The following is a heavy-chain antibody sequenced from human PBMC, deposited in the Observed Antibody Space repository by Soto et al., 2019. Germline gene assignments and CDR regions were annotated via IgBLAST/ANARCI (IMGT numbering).Heavy chain of an antibody. J-gene: IGHJ6*02. CDR3: ARDLPFYDFWSGPPYYYYGMDV. D-gene: IGHD3-3*01. CDR1: GGSISSSNW. CDR2: IYHSGST. Sequence: SETLSLTCAVSGGSISSSNWWSWVRQPPGKGLEWIGEIYHSGSTNYNPSLKSRVTISVDKSKNQFSLKLSSVTAADTAVYYCARDLPFYDFWSGPPYYYYGMDVWGQGTTVTVSS. V-gene: IGHV4-4*02.